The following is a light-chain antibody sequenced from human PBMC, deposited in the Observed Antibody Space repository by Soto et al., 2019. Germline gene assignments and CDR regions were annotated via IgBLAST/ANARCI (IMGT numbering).Light chain of an antibody. Sequence: EIVLTQSPGTPAFSPREKNTLSCRAIQSVSSSYLAWYQQKPGQAPRLLIYGASSRATGIPDRFSGSGSGTDFTLTISRLEPEDFAVYYCQQYGSSPGTFGQGTKVDIK. CDR3: QQYGSSPGT. V-gene: IGKV3-20*01. CDR1: QSVSSSY. J-gene: IGKJ1*01. CDR2: GAS.